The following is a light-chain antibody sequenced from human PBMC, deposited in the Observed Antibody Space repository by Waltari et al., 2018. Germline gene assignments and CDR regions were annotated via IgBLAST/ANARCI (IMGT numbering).Light chain of an antibody. CDR1: SSNVAFNS. CDR3: AVWDDSLGTFV. CDR2: RAN. J-gene: IGLJ1*01. Sequence: QSVLTQPPSASGTPGQRVTIPCSGRSSNVAFNSVSWSQQVPGTAPKLLIYRANQRPSGVPDRFSGSKSGASASLAVSGLRSEDEADYYCAVWDDSLGTFVFGTGTQVTVL. V-gene: IGLV1-47*01.